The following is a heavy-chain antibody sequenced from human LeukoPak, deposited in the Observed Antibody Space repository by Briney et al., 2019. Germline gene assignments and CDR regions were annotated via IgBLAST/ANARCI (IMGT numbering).Heavy chain of an antibody. J-gene: IGHJ4*02. CDR1: GYTFTDVY. Sequence: ASVKVSCKPSGYTFTDVYIHWVRQAPGVGLQWMGWISPNNGDTRYAEDFQDRVTMTRDTSISTAYMELTGLTPDDTAVYYCVRSPIGASAYWGRGTLVTVSS. CDR2: ISPNNGDT. CDR3: VRSPIGASAY. D-gene: IGHD3-10*01. V-gene: IGHV1-2*02.